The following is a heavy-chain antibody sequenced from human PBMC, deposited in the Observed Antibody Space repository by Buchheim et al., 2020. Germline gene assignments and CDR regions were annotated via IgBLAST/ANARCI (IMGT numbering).Heavy chain of an antibody. J-gene: IGHJ1*01. CDR1: GGSISSGGYY. D-gene: IGHD2-15*01. CDR3: ARVRFGYCSGGSCPIAEYFQH. Sequence: QVQLQESGPGLVKPSQTLSLTCTVSGGSISSGGYYWSWTRQHPGKGLEWIGYIYYSGSTYYNPSLKSRVTISVDKSKNQFSLKLSSVTAADTAVYYCARVRFGYCSGGSCPIAEYFQHWGQGTL. V-gene: IGHV4-31*03. CDR2: IYYSGST.